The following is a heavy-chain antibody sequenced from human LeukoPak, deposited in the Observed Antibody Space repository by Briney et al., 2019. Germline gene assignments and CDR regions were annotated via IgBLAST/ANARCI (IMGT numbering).Heavy chain of an antibody. Sequence: GGSLRLSCAASGFTFSRFNMNWVRQAPGKGLEWVSYISSSSSTTYHADSVKGRFTISRDNAKNSLYLQMNSLRAEDTAVYYCARVLSGCETTRCELDYWGQGTLVTVSS. CDR1: GFTFSRFN. V-gene: IGHV3-48*01. J-gene: IGHJ4*02. CDR3: ARVLSGCETTRCELDY. D-gene: IGHD1-26*01. CDR2: ISSSSSTT.